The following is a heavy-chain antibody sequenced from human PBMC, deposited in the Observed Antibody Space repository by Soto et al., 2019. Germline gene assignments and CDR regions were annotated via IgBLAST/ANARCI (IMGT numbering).Heavy chain of an antibody. CDR1: VGSFSGYY. J-gene: IGHJ6*02. CDR2: IHHSGST. CDR3: ARVVGGWYYLGIGYYYYGMDV. V-gene: IGHV4-34*01. Sequence: PSETLSLTCAVYVGSFSGYYWSWIRQPPGKGLEWIGEIHHSGSTNYNPSLKSRVTISVDTSKNQFSLKLSSVTAADTAVYYCARVVGGWYYLGIGYYYYGMDVWGQGTTVTVSS. D-gene: IGHD3-10*01.